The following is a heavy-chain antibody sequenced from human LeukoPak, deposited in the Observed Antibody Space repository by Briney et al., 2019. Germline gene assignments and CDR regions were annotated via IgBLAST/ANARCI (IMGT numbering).Heavy chain of an antibody. D-gene: IGHD2-15*01. CDR2: ISAYNGNT. Sequence: ASVKVSCKASGYTFTSYGISWVRQAPGQGLEWMGWISAYNGNTNYAQKLQGRVTMTTDTSTSTAYVELRSLRSDDTAVYYCARDTGGDCSGGSCYSILDYWGQGTLVTVSS. J-gene: IGHJ4*02. CDR1: GYTFTSYG. CDR3: ARDTGGDCSGGSCYSILDY. V-gene: IGHV1-18*01.